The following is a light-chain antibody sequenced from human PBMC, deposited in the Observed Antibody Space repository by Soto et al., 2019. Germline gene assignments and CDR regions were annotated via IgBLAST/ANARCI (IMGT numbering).Light chain of an antibody. Sequence: DIQMTQSPSTLSASIGDRVTITCRASQSISSWLAWYQQKPGKAPKLLLYGASSLERGVPSRFSGSGSGTEFTLTISSLQPDDFATYYFQQYNSYPNTVRQGTKREIK. V-gene: IGKV1-5*01. J-gene: IGKJ2*01. CDR1: QSISSW. CDR3: QQYNSYPNT. CDR2: GAS.